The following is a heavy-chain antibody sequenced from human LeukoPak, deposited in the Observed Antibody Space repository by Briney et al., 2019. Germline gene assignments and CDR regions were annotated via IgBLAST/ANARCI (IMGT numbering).Heavy chain of an antibody. CDR2: IWSDSTNK. V-gene: IGHV3-33*01. CDR1: GFTFSTYA. CDR3: AGDRLTTVTTFHFDY. J-gene: IGHJ4*02. Sequence: GGSLGLSCAASGFTFSTYAMHWVRQAPGKGLEWVAVIWSDSTNKYYADSVRGRFTISRDNSKNTLYLQMSSLRAEDTAMYYCAGDRLTTVTTFHFDYWGQGTLVTVSS. D-gene: IGHD4-17*01.